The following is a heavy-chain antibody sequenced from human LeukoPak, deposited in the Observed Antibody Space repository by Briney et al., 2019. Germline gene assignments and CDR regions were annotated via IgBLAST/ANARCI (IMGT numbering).Heavy chain of an antibody. CDR3: ARPTDYYDSSGYPKHDACDI. D-gene: IGHD3-22*01. Sequence: SETLSLTCTVSGGSISSYYWSWLRQPPGKGLEWIGYIYYSGSTNYNPSLKSRVTISVDTSKNQFSLKLSSVTAADTALYYSARPTDYYDSSGYPKHDACDIWGQGTMVTVSS. V-gene: IGHV4-59*01. CDR1: GGSISSYY. J-gene: IGHJ3*02. CDR2: IYYSGST.